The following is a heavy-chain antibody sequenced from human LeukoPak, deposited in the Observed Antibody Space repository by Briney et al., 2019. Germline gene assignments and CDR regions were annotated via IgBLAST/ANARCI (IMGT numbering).Heavy chain of an antibody. V-gene: IGHV3-23*01. CDR3: ARDPGAYSSSPIDY. Sequence: PGGSLRLSCAASGFTFSSYGMSWVRQAPGKGLEWVSAISGSGGSTYYADSVKGRFTISRDNSKNTLYLQMNSLRAEDTAVYYCARDPGAYSSSPIDYWGQGTLVTVSS. D-gene: IGHD6-6*01. CDR1: GFTFSSYG. CDR2: ISGSGGST. J-gene: IGHJ4*02.